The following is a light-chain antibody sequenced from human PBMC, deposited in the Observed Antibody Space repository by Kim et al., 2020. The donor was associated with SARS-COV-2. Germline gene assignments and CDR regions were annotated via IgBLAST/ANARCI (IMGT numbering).Light chain of an antibody. V-gene: IGKV1D-13*01. CDR1: QGISSA. CDR2: DAS. Sequence: AIQLTQSPSSLSASVGDRVTITCRASQGISSALAWYQQKPGTAPKLLIYDASNLESGVPSRFSGSGSGTDFTLTISSLQPEDFATYYCQQFDNYPHTFGQGTKLDI. J-gene: IGKJ2*01. CDR3: QQFDNYPHT.